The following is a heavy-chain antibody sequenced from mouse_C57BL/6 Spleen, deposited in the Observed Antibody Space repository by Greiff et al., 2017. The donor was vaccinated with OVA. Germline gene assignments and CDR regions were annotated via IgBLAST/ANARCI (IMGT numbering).Heavy chain of an antibody. CDR3: AREDGYKFDY. J-gene: IGHJ2*01. V-gene: IGHV3-6*01. CDR2: ISYDGSN. CDR1: GYSITSGYY. D-gene: IGHD2-3*01. Sequence: DVQLQESGPGLVKPSQSLSLTCSVTGYSITSGYYWNWIRQFPGNKLEWMGYISYDGSNNYNPSLKNRISITRDTSKNQFFLKLNSVTTEDTATYYCAREDGYKFDYWGQGTTLTVSS.